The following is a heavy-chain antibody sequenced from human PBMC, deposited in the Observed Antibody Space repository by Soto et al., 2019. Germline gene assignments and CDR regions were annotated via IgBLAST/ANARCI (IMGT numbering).Heavy chain of an antibody. Sequence: PSETLSLTCTVSGGSISSGGYYWSWIRQHPGKGLEWIGYIYYSGSTYYNPSLKSRVTISVDTSKNQFSLKLSSVTAADTAVYYCASLGVIAAAGLSKYGMDVWGQGTTVTVSS. CDR2: IYYSGST. J-gene: IGHJ6*02. CDR1: GGSISSGGYY. D-gene: IGHD6-13*01. CDR3: ASLGVIAAAGLSKYGMDV. V-gene: IGHV4-31*03.